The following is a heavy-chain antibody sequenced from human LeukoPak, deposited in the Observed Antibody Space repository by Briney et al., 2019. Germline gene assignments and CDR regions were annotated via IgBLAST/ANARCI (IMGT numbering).Heavy chain of an antibody. CDR2: IYYSGST. Sequence: SETLSLTCTVSGGSISSGDYYWSWIRQPPGKGLEWIGYIYYSGSTYYNPSLKSRVTISVDTSKNQFSLKLSSVTAADTAVYYCARVLDYGEYFDYWGQGTLVTVSS. CDR1: GGSISSGDYY. V-gene: IGHV4-30-4*01. CDR3: ARVLDYGEYFDY. J-gene: IGHJ4*02. D-gene: IGHD4-17*01.